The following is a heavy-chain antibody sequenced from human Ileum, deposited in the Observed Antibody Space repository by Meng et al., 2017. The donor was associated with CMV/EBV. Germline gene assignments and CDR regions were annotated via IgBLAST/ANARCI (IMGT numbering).Heavy chain of an antibody. CDR3: ARDNLDSSSSMDV. CDR1: GFTFSSYE. CDR2: ISSSGSDV. V-gene: IGHV3-48*03. Sequence: GESLKISCAASGFTFSSYEINWVRQAPGKGLEWVSHISSSGSDVYYADSVKGRFTISRDNAKNSLYLQMNSLRVEDTAVYYFARDNLDSSSSMDVWGQGTTVTVSS. J-gene: IGHJ6*02. D-gene: IGHD6-6*01.